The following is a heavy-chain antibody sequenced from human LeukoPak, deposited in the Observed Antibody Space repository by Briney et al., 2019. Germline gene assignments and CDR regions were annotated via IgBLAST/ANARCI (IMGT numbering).Heavy chain of an antibody. J-gene: IGHJ4*02. CDR1: GFTVSSNY. CDR3: ARDGDPSGGPGLY. CDR2: IYSGGST. V-gene: IGHV3-66*01. Sequence: PGGSLRLSCAASGFTVSSNYMSWVRQAPGKGLEWVSVIYSGGSTYYADSVKGRFTISRDNSKNTLYLQMNSLRAEDTAVYYCARDGDPSGGPGLYWGQGTLVTVSS. D-gene: IGHD3-10*01.